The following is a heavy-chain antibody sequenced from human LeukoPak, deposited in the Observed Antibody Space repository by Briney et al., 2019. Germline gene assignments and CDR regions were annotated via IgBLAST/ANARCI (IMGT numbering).Heavy chain of an antibody. D-gene: IGHD3-10*01. CDR2: IVVGSGNT. J-gene: IGHJ4*02. CDR3: AAFPITMVRGVTAFHY. Sequence: SVKVSCKASGFTFTSSDMQWVRQARGQRLEWIGWIVVGSGNTNYAQKFQERVTITRDMSTSTAYMELSSLRSEDTAVYYCAAFPITMVRGVTAFHYWGQGTLVTVSS. V-gene: IGHV1-58*02. CDR1: GFTFTSSD.